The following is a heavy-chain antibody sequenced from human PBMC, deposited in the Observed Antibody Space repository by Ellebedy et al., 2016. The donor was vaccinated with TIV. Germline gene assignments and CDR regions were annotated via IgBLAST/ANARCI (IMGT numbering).Heavy chain of an antibody. D-gene: IGHD1-1*01. J-gene: IGHJ4*02. CDR2: INPGNGNT. CDR1: GYTFINYA. CDR3: ARGVIPTTGIQPNVDY. V-gene: IGHV1-3*01. Sequence: AASVTVSCKASGYTFINYAIHWVRQAPGQRLEWMGWINPGNGNTKYSQKFQGRVTITRDTSANTAYMELSSLRSDDTAEYYCARGVIPTTGIQPNVDYWGQGTLVTVSS.